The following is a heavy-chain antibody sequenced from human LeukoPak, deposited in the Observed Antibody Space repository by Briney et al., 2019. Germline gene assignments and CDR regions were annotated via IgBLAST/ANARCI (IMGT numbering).Heavy chain of an antibody. CDR1: GGSISSNY. J-gene: IGHJ5*02. V-gene: IGHV4-4*07. CDR3: ARDSGTTGEVKFDP. Sequence: PSETLSLTCTVSGGSISSNYWSWIRQPAGKGLEWIGRISASGSTNYNPSLKSRVTMSVDTSKNQFSLRLSSVTAADTAVYYCARDSGTTGEVKFDPWGQGMLVTVSS. CDR2: ISASGST. D-gene: IGHD3-10*01.